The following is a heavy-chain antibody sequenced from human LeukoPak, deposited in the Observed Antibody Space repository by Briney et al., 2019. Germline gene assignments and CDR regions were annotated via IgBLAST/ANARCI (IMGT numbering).Heavy chain of an antibody. CDR2: ISSSSSYI. D-gene: IGHD3-10*01. CDR1: GFTFSSYS. J-gene: IGHJ3*02. CDR3: ARDETMVRGGELGGSWGDYAFDI. V-gene: IGHV3-21*01. Sequence: GGSLRLSCAASGFTFSSYSMNWVRQAPGKGLEWVSSISSSSSYIYYADSVKGRFTISRDNAKNSLYLQMNSLRAEDTAVYYCARDETMVRGGELGGSWGDYAFDIWGQGTMVTVSS.